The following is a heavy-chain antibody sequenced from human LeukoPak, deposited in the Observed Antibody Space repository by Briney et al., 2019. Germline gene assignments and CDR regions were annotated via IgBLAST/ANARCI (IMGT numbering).Heavy chain of an antibody. V-gene: IGHV3-64D*06. CDR3: VKGYCSGSSRYPTTVKGNYFDY. Sequence: GGSLRLSCSASGFTFSSYAMHWVRQAPGKGLEYVSVISSNGGSTYYTDSVKGRFTISRDNSKNTLYLQMSSLRAEDTAVYYCVKGYCSGSSRYPTTVKGNYFDYWGQGTLVTVSS. CDR1: GFTFSSYA. J-gene: IGHJ4*02. D-gene: IGHD2-15*01. CDR2: ISSNGGST.